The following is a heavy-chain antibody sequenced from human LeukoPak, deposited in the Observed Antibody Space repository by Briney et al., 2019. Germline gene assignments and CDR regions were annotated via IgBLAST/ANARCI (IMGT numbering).Heavy chain of an antibody. Sequence: GGSLRLSCAASGFTFSSYSMNWVRQARGKGLEWVSSISSSSSYIYYADSVKGRFTISRDNAKNSLYLQMNRLRAEDTAVYYCARDEAAGTGYFDYWGQGTLVTVSS. J-gene: IGHJ4*02. V-gene: IGHV3-21*01. CDR1: GFTFSSYS. D-gene: IGHD6-13*01. CDR2: ISSSSSYI. CDR3: ARDEAAGTGYFDY.